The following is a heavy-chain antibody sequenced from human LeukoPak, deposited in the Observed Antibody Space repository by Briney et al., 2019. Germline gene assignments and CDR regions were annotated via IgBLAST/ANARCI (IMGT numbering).Heavy chain of an antibody. V-gene: IGHV4-38-2*02. J-gene: IGHJ6*03. CDR3: ARIGGYDFWSGSHYYYYMDV. CDR1: GYSISRGYY. CDR2: IYHSGST. D-gene: IGHD3-3*01. Sequence: PSETLSLTCTVSGYSISRGYYWGWIRQPPGKGLEWIGSIYHSGSTYYNPSLKSRVTISVDTSKNQFSLKLSSVTAADTAVYYCARIGGYDFWSGSHYYYYMDVWGKGTTVTVSS.